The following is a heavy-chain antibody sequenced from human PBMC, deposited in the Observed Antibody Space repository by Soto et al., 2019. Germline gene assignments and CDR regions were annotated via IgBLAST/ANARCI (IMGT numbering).Heavy chain of an antibody. J-gene: IGHJ4*02. Sequence: QVQLVESGGGVVQPGRSLRLSCAASGFTFSSYGMHWVRQAPGKGLEWVAVISYDGSNKYYADSVKGRFTISRDNSKNTLYLQMNSLRAEDTAVYYCARSPYSVSYLADFDDWGQGTLVTVSS. CDR1: GFTFSSYG. D-gene: IGHD1-26*01. CDR3: ARSPYSVSYLADFDD. V-gene: IGHV3-30*03. CDR2: ISYDGSNK.